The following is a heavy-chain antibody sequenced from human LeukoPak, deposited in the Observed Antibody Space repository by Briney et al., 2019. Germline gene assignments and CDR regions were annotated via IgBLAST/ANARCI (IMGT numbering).Heavy chain of an antibody. CDR2: IYPGDSDT. J-gene: IGHJ6*03. Sequence: GESLKISCKGSGYSFTSYWIGWVRQMPGKSLEWMGIIYPGDSDTRYSPSFQGQVTISADKSISTAYLQWSSLKASDTAMYYCARRFEYSSSSHYYYYMDVWGKGTTVTVSS. V-gene: IGHV5-51*01. CDR1: GYSFTSYW. D-gene: IGHD6-6*01. CDR3: ARRFEYSSSSHYYYYMDV.